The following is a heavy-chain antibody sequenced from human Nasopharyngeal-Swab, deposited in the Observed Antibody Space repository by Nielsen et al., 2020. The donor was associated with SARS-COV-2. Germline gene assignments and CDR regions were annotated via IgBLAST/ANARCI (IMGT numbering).Heavy chain of an antibody. J-gene: IGHJ4*02. CDR3: ASVREHIVVVTAIYDY. CDR1: GFTFSSYS. V-gene: IGHV3-21*01. CDR2: ISSSSSYI. D-gene: IGHD2-21*02. Sequence: GESLKISCAASGFTFSSYSMNWVRQAPGKGLEWVSSISSSSSYIYYADSVKGRFTISRDNAKNSLYLQMNSPRAEDTAVYYCASVREHIVVVTAIYDYWGQGTLVTVSS.